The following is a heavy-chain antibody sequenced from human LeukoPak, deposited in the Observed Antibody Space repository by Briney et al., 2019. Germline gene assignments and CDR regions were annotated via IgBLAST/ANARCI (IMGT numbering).Heavy chain of an antibody. CDR2: IYENGGTT. CDR1: GFTFRSHA. CDR3: AKDFRIGYSAHFDY. V-gene: IGHV3-23*01. J-gene: IGHJ4*02. Sequence: GGSLRLSCVGSGFTFRSHAMSWVRQAPEKGLEFVSGIYENGGTTYYADSVKGRFSISRDNSKNTLYLQMNSLRGEDTAVYYCAKDFRIGYSAHFDYWGQGALVTVSS. D-gene: IGHD2-21*01.